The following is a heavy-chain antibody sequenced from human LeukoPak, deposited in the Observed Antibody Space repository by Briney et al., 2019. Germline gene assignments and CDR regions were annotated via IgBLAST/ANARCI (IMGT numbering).Heavy chain of an antibody. Sequence: GRSLRLSCAASGFTFSSYGMHWVRQPPGKGLEGVSSITGSAANTYYADSVKGRFTISRDNSKNTLYLQMNSLRAEDTAVYYCAKRYSGTSGLYNFDYWGQGTLVTVSS. CDR3: AKRYSGTSGLYNFDY. V-gene: IGHV3-23*01. J-gene: IGHJ4*02. CDR1: GFTFSSYG. CDR2: ITGSAANT. D-gene: IGHD1-26*01.